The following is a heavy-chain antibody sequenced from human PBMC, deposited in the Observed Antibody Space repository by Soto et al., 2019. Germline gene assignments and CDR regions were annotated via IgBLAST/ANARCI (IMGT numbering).Heavy chain of an antibody. J-gene: IGHJ4*02. Sequence: EVQLLESGGGLVQLGGSLRLSCVASGFPFSNYVLYWVRQPPGRGLEWVSAITPGSADTTYADSVKGRFTISRDDSKDTQYLQMNNLRAEDTGVYYCAKLGVRVATAGVDYWGQGTLVTVSS. V-gene: IGHV3-23*01. CDR1: GFPFSNYV. D-gene: IGHD6-13*01. CDR2: ITPGSADT. CDR3: AKLGVRVATAGVDY.